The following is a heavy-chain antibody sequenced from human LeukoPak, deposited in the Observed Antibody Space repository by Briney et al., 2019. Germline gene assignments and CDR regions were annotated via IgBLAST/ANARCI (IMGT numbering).Heavy chain of an antibody. Sequence: SETLSLTCAVYGGSFSGYYWSWIRQPPGKGLEWIGEINHSGSTNYNPSLKSRVTISVDTSKNQFSLKLSSVTAADTAVYYCARDRATVTSHFSGMDVWGQGTTVTVSS. D-gene: IGHD4-17*01. CDR1: GGSFSGYY. CDR3: ARDRATVTSHFSGMDV. J-gene: IGHJ6*02. CDR2: INHSGST. V-gene: IGHV4-34*01.